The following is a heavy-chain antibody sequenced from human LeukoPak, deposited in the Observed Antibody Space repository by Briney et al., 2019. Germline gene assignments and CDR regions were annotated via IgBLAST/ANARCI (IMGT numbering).Heavy chain of an antibody. Sequence: SETLSLTCTVSGGSISSYYWSWIRQPPGKGLEWIGYIYYSGSTNYNPSLKSRVTISVDTSKNQFSLKLSSVTAADTAVYYCARVHDYGDSEGYNWFDPWGQGTLVTVSS. J-gene: IGHJ5*02. D-gene: IGHD4-17*01. CDR2: IYYSGST. CDR3: ARVHDYGDSEGYNWFDP. V-gene: IGHV4-59*01. CDR1: GGSISSYY.